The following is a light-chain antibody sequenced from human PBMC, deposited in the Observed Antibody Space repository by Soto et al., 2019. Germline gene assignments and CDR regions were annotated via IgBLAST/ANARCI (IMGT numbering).Light chain of an antibody. CDR2: LAS. Sequence: DIVMTQSPLSLPVTPGEPASISCRSSRSLLQTNGNTYLDWYLQKPGQSPQLLISLASNRASGVPDRFSGSGSGTDFTLKISRVEAEDFGVYYCIQTLQTPLTFGGGTKVDIK. CDR1: RSLLQTNGNTY. V-gene: IGKV2-28*01. CDR3: IQTLQTPLT. J-gene: IGKJ4*01.